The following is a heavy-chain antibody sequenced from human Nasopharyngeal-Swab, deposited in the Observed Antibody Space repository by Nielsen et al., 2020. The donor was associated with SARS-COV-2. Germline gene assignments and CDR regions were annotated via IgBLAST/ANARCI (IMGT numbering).Heavy chain of an antibody. CDR1: GFTFTNYN. CDR3: ARDGLDYDFWSAYVMDV. Sequence: GGSLRLSCAASGFTFTNYNFNWVRQAPGKGLEWVSSISSSSSYIYYADSVKGRFTISRDNATNSRYLQMNSLRAEDTAVYYCARDGLDYDFWSAYVMDVWGQGTTVTVSS. V-gene: IGHV3-21*01. J-gene: IGHJ6*02. D-gene: IGHD3-3*01. CDR2: ISSSSSYI.